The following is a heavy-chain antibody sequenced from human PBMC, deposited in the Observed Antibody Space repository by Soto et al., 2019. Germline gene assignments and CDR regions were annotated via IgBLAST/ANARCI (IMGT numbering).Heavy chain of an antibody. V-gene: IGHV3-33*01. D-gene: IGHD1-26*01. Sequence: SLRLSCAASGFTFSSYGMHWVRQAPGKGLEWVAVIWYDGSNKYYADSVKGRFTISRDNSKNTLYLQMNNLRAEDTAVYYCARDYLSHTRGSYYYYYYGMDVWGQGTTVTVSS. CDR1: GFTFSSYG. J-gene: IGHJ6*02. CDR3: ARDYLSHTRGSYYYYYYGMDV. CDR2: IWYDGSNK.